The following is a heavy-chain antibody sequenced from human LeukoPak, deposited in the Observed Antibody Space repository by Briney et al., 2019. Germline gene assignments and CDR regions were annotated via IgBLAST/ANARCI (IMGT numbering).Heavy chain of an antibody. J-gene: IGHJ4*02. CDR3: VKDDGWVQYAN. Sequence: GGSLRLSCATSGFIFSHHGMNWVRQAPGKGLEWISGIRADAVTTYYADSVKGRFIISRDNSKNTVYLQMNSLSAEDAAVYYCVKDDGWVQYANWGQGTLVTVSS. V-gene: IGHV3-23*01. CDR1: GFIFSHHG. D-gene: IGHD5-24*01. CDR2: IRADAVTT.